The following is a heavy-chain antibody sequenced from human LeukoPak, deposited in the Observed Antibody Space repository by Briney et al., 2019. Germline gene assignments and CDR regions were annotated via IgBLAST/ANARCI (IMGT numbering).Heavy chain of an antibody. J-gene: IGHJ4*02. V-gene: IGHV4-59*01. D-gene: IGHD6-13*01. Sequence: SETLSLTCTVSGGSIGSYYWSWIRQPPGKGLEWIGYIYYSGSTNYNPPLKSRVTISVDTSKNQFSLKLSSVTAADTAVYYCARGGIAAAGSFDYWGQGTLVTVSS. CDR2: IYYSGST. CDR1: GGSIGSYY. CDR3: ARGGIAAAGSFDY.